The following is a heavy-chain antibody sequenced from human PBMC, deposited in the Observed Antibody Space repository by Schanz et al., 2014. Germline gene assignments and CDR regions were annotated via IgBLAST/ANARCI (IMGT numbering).Heavy chain of an antibody. CDR1: GFPFSNPFSNAC. J-gene: IGHJ4*02. V-gene: IGHV3-30*04. CDR2: MWNDGIKT. D-gene: IGHD6-19*01. CDR3: ARDPNTSAWLPYFDA. Sequence: VQLVESGGGLVQPGGSLRLSCAASGFPFSNPFSNACMSWVRQAPGKGLEWVAVMWNDGIKTHYADSGKGRFTISRDNSKNTVYLQMNSLRTDDTAMYYCARDPNTSAWLPYFDAWGQGTLVTVSS.